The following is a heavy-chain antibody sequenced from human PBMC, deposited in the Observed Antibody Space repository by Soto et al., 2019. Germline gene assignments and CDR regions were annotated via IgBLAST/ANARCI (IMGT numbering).Heavy chain of an antibody. V-gene: IGHV3-30*18. D-gene: IGHD3-3*01. CDR2: ISYDGSNK. CDR1: GFTFSSYG. Sequence: GGSLRLSCAASGFTFSSYGMHWVRQAPGKGLEWVAVISYDGSNKYYADSVKGRFTISRDNSKNTLYLQMNSLRAEDTAVYYSAKLDRAGTILGALDIWGQGTMVTVSS. CDR3: AKLDRAGTILGALDI. J-gene: IGHJ3*02.